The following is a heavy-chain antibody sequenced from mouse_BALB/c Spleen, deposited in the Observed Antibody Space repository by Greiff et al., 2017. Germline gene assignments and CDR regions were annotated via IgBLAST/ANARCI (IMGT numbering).Heavy chain of an antibody. CDR1: GFTFSSYA. D-gene: IGHD3-3*01. CDR2: ISSGGST. J-gene: IGHJ4*01. CDR3: AREGDHFYYAMDY. V-gene: IGHV5-6-5*01. Sequence: EVQVVESGGGLVKPGGSLKLSCAASGFTFSSYAMSWVRQTPEQRLEWVVSISSGGSTYYPDSVKGRFTISRDNARNILYLQMSSLRSEDTAMYYCAREGDHFYYAMDYWGQGTSVTVSS.